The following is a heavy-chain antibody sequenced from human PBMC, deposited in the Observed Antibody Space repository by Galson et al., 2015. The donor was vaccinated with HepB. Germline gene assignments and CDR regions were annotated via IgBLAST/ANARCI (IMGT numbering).Heavy chain of an antibody. V-gene: IGHV3-23*01. J-gene: IGHJ4*02. Sequence: SLRLSCAASGFTFSSYGMSWVRQAPGKGLEWVSAITGGGGTTFFADSVKGHFTISRDNLKNTLYLQMNSLRAEDTAVYYCAKDYSNYVGVSDYWGQGTLVTVSS. CDR2: ITGGGGTT. CDR1: GFTFSSYG. CDR3: AKDYSNYVGVSDY. D-gene: IGHD4-11*01.